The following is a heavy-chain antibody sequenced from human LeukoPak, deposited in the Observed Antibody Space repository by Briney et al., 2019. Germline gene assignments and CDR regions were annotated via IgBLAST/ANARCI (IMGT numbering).Heavy chain of an antibody. Sequence: ASVKVSCKASGGTFSSYAIIWVRQAPGQGLEWMGGIIPIFGTANYAQKFQGRVTITTDESTSTAYMELSSLRSEDTAVYYCARSRYDFWSGYYRYYYMDVWGKGTTVTVSS. V-gene: IGHV1-69*05. D-gene: IGHD3-3*01. CDR3: ARSRYDFWSGYYRYYYMDV. J-gene: IGHJ6*03. CDR1: GGTFSSYA. CDR2: IIPIFGTA.